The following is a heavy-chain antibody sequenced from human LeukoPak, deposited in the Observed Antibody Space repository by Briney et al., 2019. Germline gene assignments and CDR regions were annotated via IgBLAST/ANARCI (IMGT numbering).Heavy chain of an antibody. CDR3: ARVGGSGSYRRDY. J-gene: IGHJ4*02. CDR2: IYPGDSDT. Sequence: GESLKISCKGSGYSFTSYWIGWVRQMPGKGLEWMGIIYPGDSDTRYSPSFQGQVTISADKSISTAYLQWSSLRSEDTAVYYCARVGGSGSYRRDYWGQGTLVTVSS. CDR1: GYSFTSYW. D-gene: IGHD3-10*01. V-gene: IGHV5-51*01.